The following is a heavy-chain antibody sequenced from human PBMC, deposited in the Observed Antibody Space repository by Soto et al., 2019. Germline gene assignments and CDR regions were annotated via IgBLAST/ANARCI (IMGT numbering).Heavy chain of an antibody. CDR2: IWYDGSNK. Sequence: SLRLSCAASGFTFSSYGMHWVRQAPGKGLEWVAVIWYDGSNKYYADSVKGRFTISRDNSKNTLYLQMNSLGAEDTAVYYCARDLREIQLWSDYYYGMDVWGQGTKVTVSS. CDR3: ARDLREIQLWSDYYYGMDV. CDR1: GFTFSSYG. V-gene: IGHV3-33*01. D-gene: IGHD5-18*01. J-gene: IGHJ6*02.